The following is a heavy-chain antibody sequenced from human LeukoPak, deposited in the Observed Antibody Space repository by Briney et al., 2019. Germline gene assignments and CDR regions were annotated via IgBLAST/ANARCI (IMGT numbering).Heavy chain of an antibody. J-gene: IGHJ3*02. CDR1: GGSISSYY. D-gene: IGHD3-22*01. Sequence: SETLSLTCTVSGGSISSYYWSWIRQPAGKGLEWIGRIYTSGSTNYNPSLKSRVTMSVDTSENQFSLKLSSVTAADTAVYYCARRDGVRDMIVVGAFDIWGQGTMVTVSS. CDR3: ARRDGVRDMIVVGAFDI. CDR2: IYTSGST. V-gene: IGHV4-4*07.